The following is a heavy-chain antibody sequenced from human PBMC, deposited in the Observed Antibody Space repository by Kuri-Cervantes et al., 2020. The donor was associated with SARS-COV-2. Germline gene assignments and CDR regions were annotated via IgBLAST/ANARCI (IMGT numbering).Heavy chain of an antibody. CDR1: GFTFSSYS. CDR3: ARGGELLQMIDY. D-gene: IGHD1-26*01. J-gene: IGHJ4*02. V-gene: IGHV4-34*01. Sequence: SQTLSLTCAASGFTFSSYSMNWVRQAPGKGLEWIGEINHSGSTNYNPSLKSRVTISVDTSKNQFSLKLSSVTAADTAVYYCARGGELLQMIDYWGQGTLVTVSS. CDR2: INHSGST.